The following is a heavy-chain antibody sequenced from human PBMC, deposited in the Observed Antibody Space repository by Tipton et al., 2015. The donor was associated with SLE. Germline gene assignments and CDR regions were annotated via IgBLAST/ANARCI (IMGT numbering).Heavy chain of an antibody. D-gene: IGHD3-3*01. Sequence: QLVQSGGGLVKPGGSLSLSCAASGFTFSDYYMSWIRQAPGKGLEWVSYIRSSDSAIYYADSVKGRFTISRDNARDSLYLQMNSLRAEDTAVYYCARGGGKYAFWSGSRDYWGQGTLVTVSS. CDR3: ARGGGKYAFWSGSRDY. CDR2: IRSSDSAI. V-gene: IGHV3-11*01. CDR1: GFTFSDYY. J-gene: IGHJ4*02.